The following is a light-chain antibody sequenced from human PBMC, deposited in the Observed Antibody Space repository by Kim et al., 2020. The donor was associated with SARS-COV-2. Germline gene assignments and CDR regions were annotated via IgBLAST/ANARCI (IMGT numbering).Light chain of an antibody. CDR1: SSDIGTYNY. Sequence: QSALTQPASVSGSPGQSITISCTGTSSDIGTYNYVSWYQHHPGKAPKLMIYDVSKRPSGVSNRFSGSKSVNTASLTISGLQAEDEGDYYCSIYTTITTKVFGGGTQLTVL. CDR3: SIYTTITTKV. J-gene: IGLJ3*02. CDR2: DVS. V-gene: IGLV2-14*03.